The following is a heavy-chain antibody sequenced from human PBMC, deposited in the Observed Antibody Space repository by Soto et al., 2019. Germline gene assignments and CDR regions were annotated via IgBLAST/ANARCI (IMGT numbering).Heavy chain of an antibody. CDR3: ARAPKSGSYYRY. CDR1: GESFSGYY. Sequence: SETLSLTCAVYGESFSGYYWSWIRPPPGKGLEWIGEINHSGRTSYNSSLKSRVTISVDTSKNQFSLNLNSVTAADTAVYYCARAPKSGSYYRYWGQGTLVTVSS. V-gene: IGHV4-34*01. CDR2: INHSGRT. D-gene: IGHD1-26*01. J-gene: IGHJ4*02.